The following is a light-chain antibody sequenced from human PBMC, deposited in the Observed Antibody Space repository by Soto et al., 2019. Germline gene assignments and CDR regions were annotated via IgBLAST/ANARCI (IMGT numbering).Light chain of an antibody. J-gene: IGKJ4*01. Sequence: EIVLTQSPGTLSLSPGEKATLSCRASQSVSSNLAWYQQRPGQAPRLLIYGASTRATGTPARFSGSGSGTDFTLTISSLEPEDSAVYYCQQRYVWLTFGGGTKVDI. CDR2: GAS. CDR3: QQRYVWLT. V-gene: IGKV3-11*01. CDR1: QSVSSN.